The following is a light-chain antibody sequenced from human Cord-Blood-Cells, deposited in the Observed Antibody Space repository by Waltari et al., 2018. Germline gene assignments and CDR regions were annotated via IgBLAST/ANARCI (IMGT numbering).Light chain of an antibody. CDR1: KLGDKY. Sequence: SYELTQPPSVSVSPGQTASITCSGDKLGDKYACWYQQKPGQSPVLVIYQDSNRPSGIPDRFSGSSSGNTASLTITGAQAEDEADYYCNSRDSSGNHVVFGGGTKLTVL. CDR3: NSRDSSGNHVV. CDR2: QDS. J-gene: IGLJ2*01. V-gene: IGLV3-1*01.